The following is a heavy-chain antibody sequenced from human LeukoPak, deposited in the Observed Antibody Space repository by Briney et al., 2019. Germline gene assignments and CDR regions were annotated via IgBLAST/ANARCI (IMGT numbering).Heavy chain of an antibody. D-gene: IGHD2-15*01. CDR2: IKQDGSEK. J-gene: IGHJ4*02. Sequence: GGSLRLSCAASGFTFSSYWMSWVRQAPGKGLEWVANIKQDGSEKYYVDSVKGRFTISRDNAKNSLYLQMNSLRAEDTAVYYCASCSGGSCYYDYWDQGTLVTVSS. V-gene: IGHV3-7*01. CDR3: ASCSGGSCYYDY. CDR1: GFTFSSYW.